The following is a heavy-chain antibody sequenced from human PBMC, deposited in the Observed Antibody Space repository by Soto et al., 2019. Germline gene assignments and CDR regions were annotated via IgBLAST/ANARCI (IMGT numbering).Heavy chain of an antibody. D-gene: IGHD1-1*01. CDR2: ISSSSSYI. Sequence: GGSLRLSCAASGFTFSSYSMNWVRQAPGKGLEWVSSISSSSSYIYYADSVKGRFTISRDNAKNSLYLQMNSLRAEDTAVYYCAGGVLINKMNTNNWFDPWGQGTLVTVSS. CDR3: AGGVLINKMNTNNWFDP. V-gene: IGHV3-21*01. J-gene: IGHJ5*02. CDR1: GFTFSSYS.